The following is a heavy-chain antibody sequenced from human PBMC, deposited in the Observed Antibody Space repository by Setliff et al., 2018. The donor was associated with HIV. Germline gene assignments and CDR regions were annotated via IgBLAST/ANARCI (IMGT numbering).Heavy chain of an antibody. CDR2: IYYSGST. D-gene: IGHD3-16*02. CDR1: GGSISSGGFY. V-gene: IGHV4-31*03. J-gene: IGHJ6*03. CDR3: ARHRIVKAYYYYMDV. Sequence: SETLSLTCTVSGGSISSGGFYWTWIRQHPGKGLEWIGYIYYSGSTYYNPSLKSRLTISLDTSKNQFSLKLTSVTAADTAVYYCARHRIVKAYYYYMDVWGKGTTVTVSS.